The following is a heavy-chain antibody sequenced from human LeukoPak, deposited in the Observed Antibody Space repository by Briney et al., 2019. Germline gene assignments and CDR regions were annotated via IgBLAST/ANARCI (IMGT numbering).Heavy chain of an antibody. CDR3: AKDMGRWFGESAVDY. CDR1: GFTFSSYA. V-gene: IGHV3-9*01. CDR2: ISWNSGSI. Sequence: AGGSLRLSCAASGFTFSSYAMSWVRQAPGKGPEWVSGISWNSGSIGYADSVKGRFTISRDNAKNSLYLQMNSLRAEDTALYYCAKDMGRWFGESAVDYWGQGTLVTVSS. J-gene: IGHJ4*02. D-gene: IGHD3-10*01.